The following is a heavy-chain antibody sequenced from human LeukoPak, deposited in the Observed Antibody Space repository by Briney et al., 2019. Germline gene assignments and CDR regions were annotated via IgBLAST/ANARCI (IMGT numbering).Heavy chain of an antibody. CDR3: AKWGDYDILTGYYVSDF. CDR2: ITGSGDTT. Sequence: AASLRLSCAASGFIFRNYAMSWVGQGPGKGLEWVSAITGSGDTTYYADSGKGRFTISRDNSKNTLYVEMNTLRAEDTAVYYCAKWGDYDILTGYYVSDFWGQGTLVTVSS. J-gene: IGHJ4*02. D-gene: IGHD3-9*01. V-gene: IGHV3-23*01. CDR1: GFIFRNYA.